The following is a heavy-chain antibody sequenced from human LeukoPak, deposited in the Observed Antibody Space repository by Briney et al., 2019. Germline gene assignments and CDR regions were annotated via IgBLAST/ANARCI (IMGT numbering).Heavy chain of an antibody. CDR3: ARHGELGYCSSTSCYWFDP. J-gene: IGHJ5*02. CDR2: IYHSGST. V-gene: IGHV4-38-2*01. CDR1: GYSISSGYY. D-gene: IGHD2-2*01. Sequence: SETLSLTCAVSGYSISSGYYWGWIRQPPGKGLEWIGSIYHSGSTYYNPSLKSRVTISVGTSKNQFSLKLSSVTAADTAVYYCARHGELGYCSSTSCYWFDPWGQGTLVTVSS.